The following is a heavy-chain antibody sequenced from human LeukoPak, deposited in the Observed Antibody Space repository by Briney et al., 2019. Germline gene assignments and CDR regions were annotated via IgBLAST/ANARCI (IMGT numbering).Heavy chain of an antibody. D-gene: IGHD2-15*01. CDR3: AKSPVPYCSGGSCYGMDV. V-gene: IGHV3-21*04. CDR1: GFTFSSYS. CDR2: ISSSSSYI. Sequence: MAGGSLRLSCAASGFTFSSYSMNWVRQAPGKGLEWVSSISSSSSYIYYADSVKGRFTISRDNAKNTLYLRMNSLRVEDTAGYYCAKSPVPYCSGGSCYGMDVWGQGTTVTVSS. J-gene: IGHJ6*02.